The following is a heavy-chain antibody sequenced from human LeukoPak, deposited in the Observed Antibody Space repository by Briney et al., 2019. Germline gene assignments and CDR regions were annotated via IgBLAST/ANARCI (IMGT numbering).Heavy chain of an antibody. CDR1: GGSIRSNNW. Sequence: SETLSLTCAVSGGSIRSNNWWTWVRQPPGKGLEWIGEIYYVGSTNYNPSLKSRVTISVDKSRNQFSLKLSSVTAADTAVYYCARLLDTAMVKDYYYYYYGMDVWGQGTTVTVSS. D-gene: IGHD5-18*01. CDR3: ARLLDTAMVKDYYYYYYGMDV. CDR2: IYYVGST. V-gene: IGHV4-4*02. J-gene: IGHJ6*02.